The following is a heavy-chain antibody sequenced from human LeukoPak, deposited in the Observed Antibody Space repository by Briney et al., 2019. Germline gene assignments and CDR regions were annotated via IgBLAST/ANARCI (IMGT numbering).Heavy chain of an antibody. CDR3: ASGGRDGYNLFDY. J-gene: IGHJ4*02. Sequence: SETLSLTCTVSGGSISSYYWSWIRQPPGKGLEWIGYIYYSGSTNYNPSLKSRVTISVDTSKNQFSLKPSSVTAADTAVYYCASGGRDGYNLFDYWGQGTLVTVSS. CDR2: IYYSGST. V-gene: IGHV4-59*01. D-gene: IGHD5-24*01. CDR1: GGSISSYY.